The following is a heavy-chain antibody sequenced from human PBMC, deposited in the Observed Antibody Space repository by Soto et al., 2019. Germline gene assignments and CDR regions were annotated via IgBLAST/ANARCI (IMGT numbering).Heavy chain of an antibody. J-gene: IGHJ4*02. CDR2: ISGSGGST. Sequence: PGGSLRLSCAASGFTFSSYAMSWVRQAPGKGLEWVSAISGSGGSTYYADSVKGRFTISRDNSKNTLYLQMNSLRAEDTAVFYCEKKPPLNSIAAAGTFDYWGQGTLVTVSS. CDR3: EKKPPLNSIAAAGTFDY. V-gene: IGHV3-23*01. CDR1: GFTFSSYA. D-gene: IGHD6-13*01.